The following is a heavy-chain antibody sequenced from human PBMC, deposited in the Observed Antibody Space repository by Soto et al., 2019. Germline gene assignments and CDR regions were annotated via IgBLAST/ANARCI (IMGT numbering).Heavy chain of an antibody. CDR3: AKAGGCSSTSCPEYYYGMDV. D-gene: IGHD2-2*01. CDR1: GFTFSSYG. V-gene: IGHV3-30*18. CDR2: ISYDGSDK. J-gene: IGHJ6*02. Sequence: QVQLVESGGGVVQPGKSLRVSCAASGFTFSSYGMHWVRQAPGKGLELVAVISYDGSDKYYADSVKGRFTISRDNSKNTLYLQMNSLRVEDTAVYYCAKAGGCSSTSCPEYYYGMDVWGQGTTVTVSS.